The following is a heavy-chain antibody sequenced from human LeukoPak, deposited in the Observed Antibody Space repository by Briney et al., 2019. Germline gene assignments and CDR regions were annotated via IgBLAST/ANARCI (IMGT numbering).Heavy chain of an antibody. J-gene: IGHJ4*02. V-gene: IGHV1-69-2*01. CDR3: ATLLELLDY. Sequence: ASVEVSCKVSGYTFTDYYMHWVQQAPGKGLEWVGLVDPEDGETIYAEKFQGRVTITADTSTDTAYMELSSLRTEDTAVYYCATLLELLDYWGQGTLVTVSS. CDR1: GYTFTDYY. CDR2: VDPEDGET. D-gene: IGHD1-7*01.